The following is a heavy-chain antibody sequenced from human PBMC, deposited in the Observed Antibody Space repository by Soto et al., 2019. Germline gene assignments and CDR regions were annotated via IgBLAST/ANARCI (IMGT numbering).Heavy chain of an antibody. J-gene: IGHJ4*02. CDR1: GGSISSGGYY. CDR3: SRGEAIGYYYDFWSGYYFGY. V-gene: IGHV4-31*03. Sequence: SETLSLTCTVSGGSISSGGYYWSWIRQHPGKGLEWIGYIYYSGSTYYNPSLKSRVTISVDTSKNQFSLKLSSVTAADTAVYYCSRGEAIGYYYDFWSGYYFGYWGQGTLVTVSS. D-gene: IGHD3-3*01. CDR2: IYYSGST.